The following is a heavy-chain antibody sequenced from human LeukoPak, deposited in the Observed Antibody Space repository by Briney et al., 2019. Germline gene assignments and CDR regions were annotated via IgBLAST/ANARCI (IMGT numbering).Heavy chain of an antibody. CDR3: ARGYAYRKFGHFDY. D-gene: IGHD2-8*01. CDR1: GGSFSGYY. V-gene: IGHV4-34*01. Sequence: RPSETLSLTCAVYGGSFSGYYWSWIRQPPGKGLEWIGEINHSGSTNYNPSLKSRVTISVDTSKNQFSLKLSSVTAADTAVYYCARGYAYRKFGHFDYWGQGTLVTVSS. J-gene: IGHJ4*02. CDR2: INHSGST.